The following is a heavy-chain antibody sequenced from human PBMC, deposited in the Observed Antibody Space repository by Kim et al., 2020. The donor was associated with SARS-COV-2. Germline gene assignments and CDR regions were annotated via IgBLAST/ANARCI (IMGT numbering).Heavy chain of an antibody. J-gene: IGHJ4*02. D-gene: IGHD3-9*01. V-gene: IGHV3-30*04. CDR1: GFTFSSYA. Sequence: GGSLRLSCAASGFTFSSYAMHWVRQAPGKGLEWVAVISYDGSNKYYADSVKGRFTISRDNSKNTLYLQMNSLRAEDTAVYYCARDHPTSKGYYDILTGYIDYWGQGTLVTVSS. CDR2: ISYDGSNK. CDR3: ARDHPTSKGYYDILTGYIDY.